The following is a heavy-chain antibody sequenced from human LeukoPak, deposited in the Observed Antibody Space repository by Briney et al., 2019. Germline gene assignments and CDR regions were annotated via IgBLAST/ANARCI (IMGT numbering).Heavy chain of an antibody. CDR1: GFTVSSNY. CDR2: INQDGSEK. V-gene: IGHV3-7*01. CDR3: ARDRHHYGSGILLPFSY. Sequence: GGSLRLSCAASGFTVSSNYMSWVRQAPGEGLEWVATINQDGSEKYYVDSVKGRFTISRDNAKNSLYLQMNSLRVEDTSVFYCARDRHHYGSGILLPFSYWGQGTLVTVSS. D-gene: IGHD3-10*01. J-gene: IGHJ4*02.